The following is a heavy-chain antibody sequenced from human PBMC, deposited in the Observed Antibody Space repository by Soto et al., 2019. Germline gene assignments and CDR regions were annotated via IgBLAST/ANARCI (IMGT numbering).Heavy chain of an antibody. CDR1: GGTFSATYP. J-gene: IGHJ4*02. CDR3: ARGESMGYSSSSLDS. CDR2: IVPMFGTV. D-gene: IGHD4-4*01. Sequence: QVQLVQSGAEVRKPGSSVKVSCKASGGTFSATYPITWVRQAPGQGLEWMGRIVPMFGTVNYAQRFQGIVTFTSDESTSTASMELRSLTSEDTAIYYCARGESMGYSSSSLDSWGQGTLVTVSS. V-gene: IGHV1-69*01.